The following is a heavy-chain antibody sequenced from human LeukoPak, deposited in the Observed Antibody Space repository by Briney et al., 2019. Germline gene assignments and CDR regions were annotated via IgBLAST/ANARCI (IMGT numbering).Heavy chain of an antibody. CDR1: GFTFSRYW. J-gene: IGHJ6*02. CDR2: ISTDGSTT. CDR3: ASYLTSIPSGMDV. D-gene: IGHD2/OR15-2a*01. V-gene: IGHV3-74*01. Sequence: AGGSLRLSCAASGFTFSRYWMHWLRQAPGKGLVWVSRISTDGSTTTYADSVKGRFTISRDNGKNTVYLQMNSLIAEDTAVYYCASYLTSIPSGMDVWGQGTTVTVSS.